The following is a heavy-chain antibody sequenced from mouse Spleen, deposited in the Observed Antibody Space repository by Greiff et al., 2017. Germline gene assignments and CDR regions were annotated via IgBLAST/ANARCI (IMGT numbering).Heavy chain of an antibody. Sequence: QVQLQQPGAELVKPGASVKLSCKASGYTFTSYWMQWVKQRPGQGLEWIGEIDPSDSYTNYNQKFKGKATLTVDTSSSTAYMQLSSLTSEDSAVYYCARSNWDRWYFDVWGTGTTVTVSS. D-gene: IGHD4-1*01. CDR2: IDPSDSYT. CDR3: ARSNWDRWYFDV. CDR1: GYTFTSYW. V-gene: IGHV1-50*01. J-gene: IGHJ1*03.